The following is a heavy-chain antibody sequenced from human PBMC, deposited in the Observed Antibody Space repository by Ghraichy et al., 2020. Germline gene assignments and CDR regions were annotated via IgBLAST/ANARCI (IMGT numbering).Heavy chain of an antibody. CDR2: IYYSGST. V-gene: IGHV4-59*01. D-gene: IGHD6-13*01. CDR1: GGSISSYY. J-gene: IGHJ6*02. CDR3: ARVPIAAAGDYYYYYGMDV. Sequence: SETLSLTCTVSGGSISSYYWSWIRQPPGKGLEWIGYIYYSGSTNYNPSLKSRVTISVDTSKNQFSLKLSSVTAADTAVYYCARVPIAAAGDYYYYYGMDVWGQGTTVTVSS.